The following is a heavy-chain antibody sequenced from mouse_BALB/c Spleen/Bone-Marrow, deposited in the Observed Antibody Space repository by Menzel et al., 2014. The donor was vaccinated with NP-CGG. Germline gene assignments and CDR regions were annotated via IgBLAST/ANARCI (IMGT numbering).Heavy chain of an antibody. V-gene: IGHV1-77*01. CDR2: TDPGRGSS. CDR1: GYTYTDYV. J-gene: IGHJ4*01. CDR3: ARDGSSAVLDY. Sequence: QVQLQQPGPELVKPGASVKMSCTASGYTYTDYVISWVKQRTGQGLEWIGETDPGRGSSFYNENFKAKATLTADKSANTAYMQLSSLTSEDSAVYFCARDGSSAVLDYWGQGTSVTVSS. D-gene: IGHD1-3*01.